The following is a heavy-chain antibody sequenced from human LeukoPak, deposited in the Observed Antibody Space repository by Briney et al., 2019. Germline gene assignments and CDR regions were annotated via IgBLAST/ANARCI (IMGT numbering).Heavy chain of an antibody. V-gene: IGHV4-34*01. CDR1: GGSFSGYY. J-gene: IGHJ6*03. Sequence: PSETLSLTCAVYGGSFSGYYWSWIRQPPGKGLEWIGEINHSGSTNYNPSLKSRVTISVDTSKNQFSLKLSSVTAADTAVYYCARGGSYGYYYYYYMDVWGKGTTVIVSS. CDR2: INHSGST. CDR3: ARGGSYGYYYYYYMDV. D-gene: IGHD5-18*01.